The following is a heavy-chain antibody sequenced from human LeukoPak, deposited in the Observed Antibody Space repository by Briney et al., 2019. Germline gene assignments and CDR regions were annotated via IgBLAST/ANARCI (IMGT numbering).Heavy chain of an antibody. CDR3: ARDLGSDGFNLRNWFDP. CDR1: GGSTNSGGYY. CDR2: ISYTGGR. D-gene: IGHD5-24*01. J-gene: IGHJ5*02. Sequence: SQTLSLTCTVSGGSTNSGGYYWSWIRQHPGKGLEGIGYISYTGGRYYNPSLKSRVTISIDTSRNQFSLNLTSVTAADTAVYYCARDLGSDGFNLRNWFDPWGQGTLVTVSS. V-gene: IGHV4-31*03.